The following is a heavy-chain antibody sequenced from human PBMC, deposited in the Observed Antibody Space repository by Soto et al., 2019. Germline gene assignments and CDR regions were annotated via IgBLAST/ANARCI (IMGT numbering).Heavy chain of an antibody. J-gene: IGHJ6*03. D-gene: IGHD6-6*01. CDR3: ARGPEYSSSSWHPPLNYYYYYMDV. CDR2: MNPNSGNT. V-gene: IGHV1-8*01. CDR1: GYTFTSYD. Sequence: ASVKVSCKASGYTFTSYDINWVRQATGQGLEWMGWMNPNSGNTGYAQKFQGRVTMTRNTSISTAYMELSSLRSEDTAVYYCARGPEYSSSSWHPPLNYYYYYMDVWGKGTTVTVSS.